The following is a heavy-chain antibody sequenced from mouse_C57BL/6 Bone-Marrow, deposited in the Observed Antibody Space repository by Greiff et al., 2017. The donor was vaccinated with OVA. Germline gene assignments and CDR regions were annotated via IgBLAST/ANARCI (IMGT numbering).Heavy chain of an antibody. V-gene: IGHV3-6*01. CDR2: ISYDGSN. J-gene: IGHJ4*01. Sequence: EVQLQQSGPGLVKPSQSLSLTCSVTGYSITSGYYWNWIRQFPGNKLEWMGYISYDGSNNYNPSLKNRISITRDTSKNQFFLKLNSVTTEDTATYYCARGEGYYGDYAMDYWGQGTSVTVSS. CDR1: GYSITSGYY. CDR3: ARGEGYYGDYAMDY. D-gene: IGHD1-1*01.